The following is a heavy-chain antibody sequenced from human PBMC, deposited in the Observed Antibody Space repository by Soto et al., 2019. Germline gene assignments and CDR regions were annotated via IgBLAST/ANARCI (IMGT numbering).Heavy chain of an antibody. CDR1: GFTFRSYG. V-gene: IGHV3-30*18. CDR3: GKDTIDCSGGDCPLYYYYGMDV. J-gene: IGHJ6*02. D-gene: IGHD2-21*02. Sequence: QVQLVESGGGVVQPGRSLRLSCAASGFTFRSYGMHWVRQAPGKGLEWLAVISNDGAKKYLADSVKGRLTISRDNSRNTLYLQMNSLSAGDTAVYYCGKDTIDCSGGDCPLYYYYGMDVWGQGTNVTVSS. CDR2: ISNDGAKK.